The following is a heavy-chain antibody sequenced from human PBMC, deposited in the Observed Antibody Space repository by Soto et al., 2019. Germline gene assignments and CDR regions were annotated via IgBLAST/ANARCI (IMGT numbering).Heavy chain of an antibody. D-gene: IGHD1-26*01. CDR3: ASGGAGSGPFTWELPDH. CDR1: GNTFTYRY. J-gene: IGHJ4*02. CDR2: ITPFSGDV. Sequence: QMQLVQSGAEVKKTGSSVTVSCKALGNTFTYRYLHWVRQAPGQALEWMGWITPFSGDVHYAQKFQERVTITMDRSINTAYMQMSSLRSEDTAMYFCASGGAGSGPFTWELPDHWGQGTLVTVSS. V-gene: IGHV1-45*02.